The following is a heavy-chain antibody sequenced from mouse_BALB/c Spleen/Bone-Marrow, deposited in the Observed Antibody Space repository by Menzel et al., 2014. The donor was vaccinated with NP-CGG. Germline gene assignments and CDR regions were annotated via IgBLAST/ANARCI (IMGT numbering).Heavy chain of an antibody. V-gene: IGHV1-18*01. CDR2: INPNNGGT. CDR1: GYTFTDYN. D-gene: IGHD1-1*01. Sequence: EVKLMESGPELVKPGASVKIPCKASGYTFTDYNMDWVKQSHGKSLEWIGDINPNNGGTIYNQKFKGKATSTVDKSSSTAYMELRSLTSEDTAVYYCAIYYYGSSYAMDYWGQGTSVTVSS. CDR3: AIYYYGSSYAMDY. J-gene: IGHJ4*01.